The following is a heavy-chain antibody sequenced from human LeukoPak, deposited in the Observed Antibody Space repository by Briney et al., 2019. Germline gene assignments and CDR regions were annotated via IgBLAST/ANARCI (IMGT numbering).Heavy chain of an antibody. J-gene: IGHJ6*03. V-gene: IGHV1-8*01. CDR2: MNPNSGNT. CDR3: ARAYYYGSGSYYASSYYYYMDV. D-gene: IGHD3-10*01. CDR1: GYTFTSYD. Sequence: GASVKVSCKASGYTFTSYDINWVRQATGQGLEWMGWMNPNSGNTGYAQKFQGRVTMTRNTSISTAYMELSSLRSEDTAVYYCARAYYYGSGSYYASSYYYYMDVWGKGTTVTISS.